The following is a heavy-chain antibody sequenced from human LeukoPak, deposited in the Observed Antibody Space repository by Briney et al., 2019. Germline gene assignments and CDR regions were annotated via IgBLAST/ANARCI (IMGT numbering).Heavy chain of an antibody. CDR3: ARHFAYSSSSYFDY. J-gene: IGHJ4*02. CDR2: VYYTGST. V-gene: IGHV4-59*08. Sequence: SETLSLTCSVSGGSVNTYYWSWIRQPPGKGLEWIGYVYYTGSTNYNPSLKSRVTIFEDKSRNQFSLRLSSVIVADTAVYYCARHFAYSSSSYFDYWGQGNLVTVSS. D-gene: IGHD6-6*01. CDR1: GGSVNTYY.